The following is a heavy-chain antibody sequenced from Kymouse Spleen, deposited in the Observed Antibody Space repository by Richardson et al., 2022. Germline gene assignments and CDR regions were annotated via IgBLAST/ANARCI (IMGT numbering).Heavy chain of an antibody. CDR2: IWYDGSNK. CDR3: AREMGYCSSSYYYYGMDV. Sequence: QVQLVESGGGVVQPGRSLRLSCAASGFTFSSYGMHWVRQAPGKGLEWVAVIWYDGSNKYYADSVKGRFTISRDNSKNTLYLQMNSLRAEDTAVYYCAREMGYCSSSYYYYGMDVWGQGTTVTVSS. J-gene: IGHJ6*02. CDR1: GFTFSSYG. V-gene: IGHV3-33*01. D-gene: IGHD2-2*02.